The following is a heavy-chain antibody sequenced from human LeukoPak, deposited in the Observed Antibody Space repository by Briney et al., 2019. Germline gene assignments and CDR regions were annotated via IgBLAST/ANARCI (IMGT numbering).Heavy chain of an antibody. CDR1: GGTFSSYA. CDR2: IIPIFGTA. CDR3: ALLYSSGGTGPDDY. V-gene: IGHV1-69*06. D-gene: IGHD6-19*01. J-gene: IGHJ4*02. Sequence: SVKVSCKASGGTFSSYAISWVRQAPGQGLEWMGGIIPIFGTANYAQKFQGRVTITADKSTSTAYMEMSSLRSEDTAVYYCALLYSSGGTGPDDYWGQGTLVTVSS.